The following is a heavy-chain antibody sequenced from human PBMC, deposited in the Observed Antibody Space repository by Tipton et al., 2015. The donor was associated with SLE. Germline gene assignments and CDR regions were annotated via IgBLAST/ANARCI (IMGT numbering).Heavy chain of an antibody. D-gene: IGHD3-3*01. CDR3: ARESNYDFWSGMNYYFYFMDI. CDR1: GGSISSSSHY. J-gene: IGHJ6*03. V-gene: IGHV4-61*01. Sequence: LRLSCTVSGGSISSSSHYWTWIRQPPGKGLEWLAYVFYSGSSNFNRAHYNPSLMGRVTISVDTSRNQFSLRLTSVNAADTAVYYCARESNYDFWSGMNYYFYFMDIWGKGTTVTVSS. CDR2: VFYSGSS.